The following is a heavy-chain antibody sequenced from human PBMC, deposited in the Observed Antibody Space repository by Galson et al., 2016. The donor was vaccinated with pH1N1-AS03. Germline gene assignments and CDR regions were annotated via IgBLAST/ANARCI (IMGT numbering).Heavy chain of an antibody. CDR3: ARHDPPGDYGGTHWYVDL. V-gene: IGHV4-59*01. CDR1: GSTTSLFY. CDR2: IHHSGST. Sequence: ETLSLTCSVFGSTTSLFYWNWIRQPPGRGLEWIGFIHHSGSTNYNPSLKSRVTISIDTSKNQFSLKLSSVTAADTAVYYCARHDPPGDYGGTHWYVDLWGRGTLV. J-gene: IGHJ2*01. D-gene: IGHD4-17*01.